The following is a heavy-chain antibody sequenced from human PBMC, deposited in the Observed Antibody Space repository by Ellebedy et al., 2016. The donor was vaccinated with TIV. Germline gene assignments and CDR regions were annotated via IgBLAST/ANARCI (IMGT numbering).Heavy chain of an antibody. V-gene: IGHV1-18*01. Sequence: ASVKVSCKASGYTFTSYDINWVRQATGHGLESMGWINPYSGHTVYAQNFQGRVTLTTETSTNTAYMELWGLKSDDTAVYYCARDGIGHFDGSVVGFWGQGTLVTVSS. J-gene: IGHJ4*02. CDR1: GYTFTSYD. D-gene: IGHD1-26*01. CDR2: INPYSGHT. CDR3: ARDGIGHFDGSVVGF.